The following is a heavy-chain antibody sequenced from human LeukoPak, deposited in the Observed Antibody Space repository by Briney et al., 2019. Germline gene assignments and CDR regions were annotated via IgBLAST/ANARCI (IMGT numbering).Heavy chain of an antibody. CDR3: ATAGAPLGYDILTGYYSFDY. J-gene: IGHJ4*02. CDR1: GYTLTELS. V-gene: IGHV1-24*01. Sequence: ASVKVSCKVSGYTLTELSMHWVRQAPGKGLEWMGGFDPEDGETIYAQKFQGRVTMTEDTSTDTAYMELGSLRSEDTAVYYCATAGAPLGYDILTGYYSFDYWGQGTLVTVSS. CDR2: FDPEDGET. D-gene: IGHD3-9*01.